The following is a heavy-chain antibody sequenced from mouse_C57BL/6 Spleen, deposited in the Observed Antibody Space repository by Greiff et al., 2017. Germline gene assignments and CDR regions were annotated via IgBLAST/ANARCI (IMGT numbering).Heavy chain of an antibody. V-gene: IGHV1-18*01. D-gene: IGHD1-2*01. CDR2: INPNNGGT. CDR3: ARQDYGQGDFDY. Sequence: VQLQQSGPELVKPGASVKIPCKASGYTFTDYNMDWAKQSHGKSLEWIGDINPNNGGTIYNQKFKGKATLTVDKSSSTAYMELRSLTSEDTAVYYCARQDYGQGDFDYWGQGTTLTVSS. CDR1: GYTFTDYN. J-gene: IGHJ2*01.